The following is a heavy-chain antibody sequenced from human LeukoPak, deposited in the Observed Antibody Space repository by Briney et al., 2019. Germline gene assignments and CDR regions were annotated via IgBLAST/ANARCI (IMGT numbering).Heavy chain of an antibody. CDR1: GGSISSGDYY. D-gene: IGHD4-11*01. V-gene: IGHV4-30-4*01. CDR3: ASRTVETVSLDY. Sequence: SETLSLTCSVSGGSISSGDYYWSWIRQPPGKGLEWIGYYYYSGDTYYNPSLKSRVTISVDTSKNQFSLNLSSVTAADTAVYYCASRTVETVSLDYWGQGTLVTVSS. CDR2: YYYSGDT. J-gene: IGHJ4*02.